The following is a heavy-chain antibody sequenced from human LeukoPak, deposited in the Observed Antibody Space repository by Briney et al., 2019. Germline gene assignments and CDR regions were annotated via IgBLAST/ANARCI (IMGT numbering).Heavy chain of an antibody. CDR2: INPNSGST. Sequence: ASVKVSCKASGYTFTGYYMHWVRQAPGQGLEWMGWINPNSGSTNYAQKFQGRVTMTRDTSTSTAYMELSRLRSDDTAVYYCATGSSSWYGNFDYWGQGTLVTVSS. D-gene: IGHD6-13*01. CDR3: ATGSSSWYGNFDY. CDR1: GYTFTGYY. J-gene: IGHJ4*02. V-gene: IGHV1-2*02.